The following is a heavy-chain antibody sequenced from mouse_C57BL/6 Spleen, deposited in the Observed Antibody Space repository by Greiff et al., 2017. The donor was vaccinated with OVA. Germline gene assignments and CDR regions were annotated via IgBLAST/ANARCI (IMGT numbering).Heavy chain of an antibody. CDR3: AGGPPYGSSPWFAY. CDR1: GYTFTSYW. Sequence: QVQLQQSGAELVRPGSSVKLSCKASGYTFTSYWMHWVKQRPIQGLEWIGNIDPSDSETHYNQKFKDKATLTVDKSSSTAYMQLSSLTSEDSAVYYWAGGPPYGSSPWFAYWGQGTLVTVSA. V-gene: IGHV1-52*01. CDR2: IDPSDSET. J-gene: IGHJ3*01. D-gene: IGHD1-1*01.